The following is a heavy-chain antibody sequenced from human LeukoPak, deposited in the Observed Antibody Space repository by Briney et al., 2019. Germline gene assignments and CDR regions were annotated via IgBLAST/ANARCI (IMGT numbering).Heavy chain of an antibody. CDR1: GGSISSYY. D-gene: IGHD5-18*01. Sequence: SETLSLTCTVSGGSISSYYWSWIRQPPGKGLEWIGYIYYSGGTNYNPSLKSRVTISVDTSKNQFSLKLSSVTAADTAVYYCARTLGGYSYGYNYYYYYMDVWGKGTTVTVSS. CDR2: IYYSGGT. J-gene: IGHJ6*03. V-gene: IGHV4-59*01. CDR3: ARTLGGYSYGYNYYYYYMDV.